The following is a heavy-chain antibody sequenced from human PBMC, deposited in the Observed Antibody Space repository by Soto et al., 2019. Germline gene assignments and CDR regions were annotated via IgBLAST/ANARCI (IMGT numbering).Heavy chain of an antibody. CDR2: ISGSGGST. CDR3: AKALHGSASYYKTFAS. J-gene: IGHJ4*02. Sequence: LRLAFAASGCSFRSYAMSWVREARGKGLEWVSAISGSGGSTYYADSVKGRFTISRDNSKNTLYLQMNSLRAEDTAVYYCAKALHGSASYYKTFASWGQGPLVTXSS. V-gene: IGHV3-23*01. CDR1: GCSFRSYA. D-gene: IGHD3-10*01.